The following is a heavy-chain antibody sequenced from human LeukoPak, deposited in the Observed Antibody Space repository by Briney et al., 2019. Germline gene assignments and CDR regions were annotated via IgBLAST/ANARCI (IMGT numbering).Heavy chain of an antibody. J-gene: IGHJ4*02. CDR1: GGSISSGSYS. Sequence: SETLSLTCTVSGGSISSGSYSWSWIRQPAGKGLEWIGRIYTSGSTNYNPSLKSRVPISVDTSKNQFSLKMSSVTAADPAVYSCARYVVGAHFDYWGQGTLVTVSS. V-gene: IGHV4-61*02. D-gene: IGHD1-26*01. CDR3: ARYVVGAHFDY. CDR2: IYTSGST.